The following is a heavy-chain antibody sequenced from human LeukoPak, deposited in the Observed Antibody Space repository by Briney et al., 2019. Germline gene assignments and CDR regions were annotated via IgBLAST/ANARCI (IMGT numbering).Heavy chain of an antibody. CDR1: GGTFCSYA. V-gene: IGHV1-69*13. CDR3: ARYRRASGTSNFDL. Sequence: SVKVSCKASGGTFCSYAISWVRQAPGQGLEWMGGIIPIFGTANYAQKFQDRVTITADESTSTAYIELSSLRSEDTAVYYCARYRRASGTSNFDLWGQGTLVTVSS. CDR2: IIPIFGTA. D-gene: IGHD3-10*01. J-gene: IGHJ4*02.